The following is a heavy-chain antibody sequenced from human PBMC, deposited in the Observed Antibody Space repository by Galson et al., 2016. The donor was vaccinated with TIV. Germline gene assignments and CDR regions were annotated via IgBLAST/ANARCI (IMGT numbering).Heavy chain of an antibody. D-gene: IGHD3-10*01. V-gene: IGHV5-10-1*01. Sequence: SGAEVKKPGESLRISCKTSGYSFTNYWITWVRQTPGKGLEWMGRIDSRDSYTNYSPTFEGHVTISTDKSISTAYLQWTSLKASDSAIYYCARSASAGSGWVDPWGQGTLVTVSS. J-gene: IGHJ5*02. CDR2: IDSRDSYT. CDR3: ARSASAGSGWVDP. CDR1: GYSFTNYW.